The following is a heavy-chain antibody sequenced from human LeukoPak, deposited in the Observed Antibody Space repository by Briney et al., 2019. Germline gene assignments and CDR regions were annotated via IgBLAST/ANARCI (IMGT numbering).Heavy chain of an antibody. CDR1: GGSISNYY. V-gene: IGHV4-59*01. Sequence: SETLSLTCTVSGGSISNYYWSWIRQPPGKGLEWIGYMYYSGSTNYNPSLKSRVTISVDTSNNQFSLKLSSVTAADTAVYYCARDLGSTNYYFDYWGQGTLVTVSS. CDR3: ARDLGSTNYYFDY. J-gene: IGHJ4*02. CDR2: MYYSGST. D-gene: IGHD2-8*01.